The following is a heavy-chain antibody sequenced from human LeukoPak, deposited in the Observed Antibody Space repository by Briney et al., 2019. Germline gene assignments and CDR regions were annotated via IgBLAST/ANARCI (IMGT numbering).Heavy chain of an antibody. CDR3: AKAEPGIAEDY. D-gene: IGHD6-13*01. J-gene: IGHJ4*02. CDR1: GFTFSGSA. CDR2: IRSKANSYAT. Sequence: GGSLRLSCAASGFTFSGSAMHWVRQASGKGLEWVGRIRSKANSYATAYAASVKGRFTISRDDSKNTAYLQMNSLRAEDTAVYYCAKAEPGIAEDYWGQGTLVTVSS. V-gene: IGHV3-73*01.